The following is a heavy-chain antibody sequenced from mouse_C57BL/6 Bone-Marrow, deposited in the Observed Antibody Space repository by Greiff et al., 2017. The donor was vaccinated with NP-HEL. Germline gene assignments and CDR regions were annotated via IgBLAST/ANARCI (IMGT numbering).Heavy chain of an antibody. Sequence: DVKLQESGAELVRPGASVKLSCTASGFNIKDDYMHWVKQRPEQGLEWIGWIDPENGDTEYASKFQGKATITADTSSNTAYLQLSSLTSEDTAVYYCTTWGVDAMDYWGQGTSVTVSS. J-gene: IGHJ4*01. CDR1: GFNIKDDY. V-gene: IGHV14-4*01. CDR2: IDPENGDT. CDR3: TTWGVDAMDY.